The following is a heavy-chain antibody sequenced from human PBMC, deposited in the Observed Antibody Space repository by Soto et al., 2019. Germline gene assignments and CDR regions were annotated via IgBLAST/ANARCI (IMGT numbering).Heavy chain of an antibody. V-gene: IGHV6-1*01. J-gene: IGHJ6*02. CDR3: ARDSLAGPYYYYYYCMDV. D-gene: IGHD6-19*01. CDR1: GDSVSSNSAA. CDR2: TYYRSKWYN. Sequence: PSQTLSLTCAISGDSVSSNSAAWNWIRQSPSRGLEWLGRTYYRSKWYNDYAVSVKSRITINPDTSKNQFSLQLNSVTPEDTAVYYCARDSLAGPYYYYYYCMDVWGQGTTVTVSS.